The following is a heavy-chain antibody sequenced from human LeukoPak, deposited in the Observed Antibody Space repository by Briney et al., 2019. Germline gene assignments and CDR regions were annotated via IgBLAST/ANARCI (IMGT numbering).Heavy chain of an antibody. V-gene: IGHV3-7*03. CDR2: IKQDGGEK. J-gene: IGHJ4*02. Sequence: GGSLRLSCVDSGIAFSRYWMSWVRQAPGKGLEWVANIKQDGGEKYYVDSVKGRFTISRDNAKNSLYLQMNSLRVEDTAVYYCARDGRPLDYWGQGTLVTVSS. CDR1: GIAFSRYW. CDR3: ARDGRPLDY.